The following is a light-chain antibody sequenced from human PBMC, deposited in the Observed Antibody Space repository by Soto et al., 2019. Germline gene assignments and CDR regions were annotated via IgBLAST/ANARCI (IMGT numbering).Light chain of an antibody. CDR1: QGVGND. V-gene: IGKV1-17*01. CDR2: GAS. CDR3: LQHSSYPYT. Sequence: DIQMTQSPSSLSASVGDSVTITCRASQGVGNDLGWFQLKPGKAPPRLIYGASFLQSGVPSRFSGSGSGTDFTLTISSLEPEDFAAYYCLQHSSYPYTFGGGTKLEIK. J-gene: IGKJ2*01.